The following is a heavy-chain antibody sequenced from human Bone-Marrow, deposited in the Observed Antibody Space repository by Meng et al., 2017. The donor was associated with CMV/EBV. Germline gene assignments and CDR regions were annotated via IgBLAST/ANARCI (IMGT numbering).Heavy chain of an antibody. Sequence: GSLRLSCAVYGGSFSGYYWSWIRQPPGKGLEWIGEINHSGSTNYNPSLKSRVTISVDTSKNQFSLKLSSVTAADTAVYYCARVYCSSTSCYSFDYWGQGTLVTVSS. CDR2: INHSGST. V-gene: IGHV4-34*01. CDR3: ARVYCSSTSCYSFDY. CDR1: GGSFSGYY. D-gene: IGHD2-2*01. J-gene: IGHJ4*02.